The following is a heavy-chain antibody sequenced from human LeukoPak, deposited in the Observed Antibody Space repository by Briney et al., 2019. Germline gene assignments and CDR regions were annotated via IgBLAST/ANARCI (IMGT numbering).Heavy chain of an antibody. CDR2: IQTNENT. D-gene: IGHD3-10*01. CDR3: ARDSYSRD. Sequence: PGGSLRLSCAASGFIVGSSYMSWVRQAPGKGLEWVSLIQTNENTYYADSVTGRFTISRDNSKNTLYLEMNSLRAEDTAVYYCARDSYSRDWGQGTLVTVSS. V-gene: IGHV3-53*01. CDR1: GFIVGSSY. J-gene: IGHJ4*02.